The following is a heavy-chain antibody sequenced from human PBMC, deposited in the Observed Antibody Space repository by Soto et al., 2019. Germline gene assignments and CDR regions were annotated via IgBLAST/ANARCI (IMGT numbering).Heavy chain of an antibody. CDR2: ISYSGNT. Sequence: LSLTCTVSGGSIISGYWSWIRQPPGKGLEWIGYISYSGNTNYSPSLKSRVTMSVDTPKNQFSLRLSSVTTADTAVYYCAGLRGYAGSPIDYWGQGTLVTVSS. CDR1: GGSIISGY. V-gene: IGHV4-59*01. CDR3: AGLRGYAGSPIDY. J-gene: IGHJ4*02. D-gene: IGHD2-15*01.